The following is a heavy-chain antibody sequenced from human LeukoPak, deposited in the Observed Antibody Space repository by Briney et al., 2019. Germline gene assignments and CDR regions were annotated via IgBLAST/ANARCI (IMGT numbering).Heavy chain of an antibody. J-gene: IGHJ4*02. CDR3: ARWRTSNWSEFDY. D-gene: IGHD6-13*01. CDR1: GFTFSSHW. CDR2: IKQDGSEI. Sequence: GGSLRLSCAAFGFTFSSHWVAWLRQAPEKGLEWVANIKQDGSEIYYVDSVKGRFTFSRDNAKNSLYLQMNSLRAEDTAVYFCARWRTSNWSEFDYWGQGTLVTVSS. V-gene: IGHV3-7*05.